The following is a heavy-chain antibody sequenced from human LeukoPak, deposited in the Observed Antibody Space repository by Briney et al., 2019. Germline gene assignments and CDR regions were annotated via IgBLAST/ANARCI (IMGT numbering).Heavy chain of an antibody. CDR1: GFTFSSYS. D-gene: IGHD2-15*01. Sequence: GGSLRLSCAASGFTFSSYSMNWVRQAPGKGLEWVSSISSSSSYIYYADSVKGRFTISRDNAKNSLYLQMNSLRTEDTAVYYCARVGPSDIIVVVALDYWGQGTLVTVSS. CDR2: ISSSSSYI. CDR3: ARVGPSDIIVVVALDY. J-gene: IGHJ4*02. V-gene: IGHV3-21*01.